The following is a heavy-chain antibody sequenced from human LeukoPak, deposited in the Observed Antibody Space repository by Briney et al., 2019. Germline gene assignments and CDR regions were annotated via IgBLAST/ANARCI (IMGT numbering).Heavy chain of an antibody. D-gene: IGHD2-21*02. J-gene: IGHJ4*02. CDR2: ISYDGSNK. V-gene: IGHV3-30*03. Sequence: GGSLRLSCAASGFTFSSYGMHWVRQAPGKGLEWVAVISYDGSNKYYADSVKGRFTISRDNSKNTLYLQMNSLRAEDTAMYYCARHSRLMTYCGGDCEDYWGQGTLVTVSS. CDR1: GFTFSSYG. CDR3: ARHSRLMTYCGGDCEDY.